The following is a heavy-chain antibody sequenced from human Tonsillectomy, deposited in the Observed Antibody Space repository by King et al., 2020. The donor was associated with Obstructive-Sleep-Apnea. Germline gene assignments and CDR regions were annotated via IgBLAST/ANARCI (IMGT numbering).Heavy chain of an antibody. Sequence: QLVQSGGDLVQPGGSLRLSCAASGFTFIDHFMDWVRQAPGKGLEWVGRIKNKGYSHTTHYAASVKGRFTISRDDSKNSLYLQMDSLKTEDTAVYYCTSQQWLVGYWGQGTLVTVSS. V-gene: IGHV3-72*01. CDR3: TSQQWLVGY. CDR1: GFTFIDHF. J-gene: IGHJ4*02. CDR2: IKNKGYSHTT. D-gene: IGHD6-19*01.